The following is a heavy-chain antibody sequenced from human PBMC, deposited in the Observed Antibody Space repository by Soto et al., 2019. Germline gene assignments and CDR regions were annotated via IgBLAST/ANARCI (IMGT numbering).Heavy chain of an antibody. Sequence: EVQLVESGGGLVKPGGSLRLSCAASGFTFSAYSMNWVRQAPGKGLEWVSSINEDSTYIYSAPSVRGRFTISRDNAEDSLYLQVNSLRAEDTAVYYCVRDFGRYFRTGYMDVWGDGATVTVSS. CDR1: GFTFSAYS. CDR3: VRDFGRYFRTGYMDV. D-gene: IGHD3-9*01. V-gene: IGHV3-21*02. CDR2: INEDSTYI. J-gene: IGHJ6*03.